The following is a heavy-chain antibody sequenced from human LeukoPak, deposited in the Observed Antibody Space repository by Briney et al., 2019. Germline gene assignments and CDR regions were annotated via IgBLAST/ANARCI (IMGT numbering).Heavy chain of an antibody. V-gene: IGHV3-20*04. CDR2: INWNGGST. Sequence: PGGSLRLSCAASGFTFDDYGMGWVRQAPGKGLEWVSGINWNGGSTGYADSVKGRFTISRDNAKNSLYLQVNSLRAEDTAVYYCARSGYDPNPHFDYWGQGTLVTVSS. CDR3: ARSGYDPNPHFDY. D-gene: IGHD5-12*01. CDR1: GFTFDDYG. J-gene: IGHJ4*02.